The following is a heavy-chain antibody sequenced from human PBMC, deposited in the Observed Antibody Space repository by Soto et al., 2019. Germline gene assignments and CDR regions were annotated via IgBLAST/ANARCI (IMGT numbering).Heavy chain of an antibody. CDR1: GFTFSSYG. Sequence: QVQLVESGGGVVQPGRSLRLSCAASGFTFSSYGMHWVRQAPGKGLEWVAVISYDGSNKYYADSAKGRFTISRDNSKNTLYLQMNSLRAEDTAVYYCAKDHPYYDFWSGTFDPWGQGTLVTVSS. J-gene: IGHJ5*02. CDR2: ISYDGSNK. CDR3: AKDHPYYDFWSGTFDP. V-gene: IGHV3-30*18. D-gene: IGHD3-3*01.